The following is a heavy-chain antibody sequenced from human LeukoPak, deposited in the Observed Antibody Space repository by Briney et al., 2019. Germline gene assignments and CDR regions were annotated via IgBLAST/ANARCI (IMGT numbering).Heavy chain of an antibody. J-gene: IGHJ6*03. V-gene: IGHV4-38-2*01. D-gene: IGHD3-3*01. Sequence: SETLSLTCAVFDSSISSNYYWAWIRQPPGRGLEWIGSIHHRGSTHFNPSLKSRVSISVDTSRNRFSVRLTSVTAADTAVYYCARVYYDFWSRHMTFCNMDVWGKGTTVTVSS. CDR1: DSSISSNYY. CDR3: ARVYYDFWSRHMTFCNMDV. CDR2: IHHRGST.